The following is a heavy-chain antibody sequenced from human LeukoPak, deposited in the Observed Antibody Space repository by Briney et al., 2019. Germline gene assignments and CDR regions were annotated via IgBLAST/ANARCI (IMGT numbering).Heavy chain of an antibody. CDR2: INHNGDT. Sequence: SETLSLTCAVSGGSIRSGGYSWTWIRQPPGKGLEWIGEINHNGDTTYNPSLKSRVTISVGTSKNQFSLRLTSVTAADTAVYYCARRLSGYTNFDYWGHGTLVTVSS. D-gene: IGHD5-12*01. CDR3: ARRLSGYTNFDY. V-gene: IGHV4-34*01. J-gene: IGHJ4*01. CDR1: GGSIRSGGYS.